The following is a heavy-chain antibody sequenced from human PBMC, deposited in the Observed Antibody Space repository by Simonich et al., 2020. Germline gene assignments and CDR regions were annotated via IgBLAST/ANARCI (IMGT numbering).Heavy chain of an antibody. D-gene: IGHD2-15*01. CDR2: IWYDGSNK. J-gene: IGHJ4*02. V-gene: IGHV3-33*01. Sequence: QVQLVESGGGVVQPGRSLRLSCAASGFTFSSYGMHWVSQAPGKGLEWVAVIWYDGSNKYYADSVKGRFNISRDNSKNTLYLQMNSLRAEDTAVYYCARDRYCSGGSCYYFDYWGQGTLVTVSS. CDR1: GFTFSSYG. CDR3: ARDRYCSGGSCYYFDY.